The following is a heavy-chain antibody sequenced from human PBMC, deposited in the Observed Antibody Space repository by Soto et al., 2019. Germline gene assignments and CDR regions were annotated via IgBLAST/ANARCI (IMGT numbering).Heavy chain of an antibody. Sequence: SETLSLTCTVSGGSLSSGGYYWSWIRQHPGKGLEWIGYIYYSGSTYYNPSLKSRVTISVDTSKNQFSLKLSSVTAADTAVYYCARERVLGYCSGGSCPTTWFDPWGQGTLVNVSS. CDR2: IYYSGST. J-gene: IGHJ5*02. CDR1: GGSLSSGGYY. D-gene: IGHD2-15*01. V-gene: IGHV4-31*03. CDR3: ARERVLGYCSGGSCPTTWFDP.